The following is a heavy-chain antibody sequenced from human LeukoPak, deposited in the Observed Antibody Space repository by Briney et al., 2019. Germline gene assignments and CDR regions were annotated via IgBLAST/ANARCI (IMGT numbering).Heavy chain of an antibody. D-gene: IGHD3-16*01. CDR3: ARDRTSYFDL. Sequence: GRSLRLSCAASGFTFSSNAMCWVRQAPGKGLEWVSSISSSSSYIYYADSVKGRFTISRDNAKNSLYLQMNSLRAEDTAVYYCARDRTSYFDLWGRGTLVTVSS. J-gene: IGHJ2*01. V-gene: IGHV3-21*01. CDR1: GFTFSSNA. CDR2: ISSSSSYI.